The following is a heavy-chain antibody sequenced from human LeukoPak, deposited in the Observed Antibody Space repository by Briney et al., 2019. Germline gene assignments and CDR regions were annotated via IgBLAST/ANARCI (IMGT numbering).Heavy chain of an antibody. V-gene: IGHV4-34*01. D-gene: IGHD3-16*02. CDR2: INHSGST. J-gene: IGHJ4*02. CDR1: GGSFSGYY. Sequence: SETLSLTCAVYGGSFSGYYWSWIRQPPGKGPEWIGEINHSGSTNYNPSLKSRVTISVDTSKNQFSLKLSSVTAADTAVYYCARGSMITFGGVIVRNYYFDYWGQGTLVTVSS. CDR3: ARGSMITFGGVIVRNYYFDY.